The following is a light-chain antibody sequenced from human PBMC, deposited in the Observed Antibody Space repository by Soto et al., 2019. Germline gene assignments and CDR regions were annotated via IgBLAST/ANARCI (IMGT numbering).Light chain of an antibody. Sequence: EIVLTQSPGSLSLSPGGGSTLSCMASETIKKNYLAWYQQQPGQAPRLLIYAASRRATGIPDRFSGGGSGTDFTLTISRLEPEDIAVFYCQQYAESPITFGQGTRLEI. CDR2: AAS. CDR1: ETIKKNY. J-gene: IGKJ5*01. CDR3: QQYAESPIT. V-gene: IGKV3-20*01.